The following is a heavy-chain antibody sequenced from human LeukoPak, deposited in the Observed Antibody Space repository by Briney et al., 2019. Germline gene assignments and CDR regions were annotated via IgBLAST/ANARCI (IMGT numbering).Heavy chain of an antibody. V-gene: IGHV4-34*01. D-gene: IGHD2-2*01. Sequence: SETLSLTCAVYGGSFSGYYWSWLRQPPGKGLEWIGEINHSGSTNYNPSLKSRVTISVDTSKNQLSLKLSSVTAEDTAVYYCARGRPPPGFYCSSTSCRRVSYYYMDVWGKGTTVTVSS. CDR3: ARGRPPPGFYCSSTSCRRVSYYYMDV. CDR2: INHSGST. CDR1: GGSFSGYY. J-gene: IGHJ6*03.